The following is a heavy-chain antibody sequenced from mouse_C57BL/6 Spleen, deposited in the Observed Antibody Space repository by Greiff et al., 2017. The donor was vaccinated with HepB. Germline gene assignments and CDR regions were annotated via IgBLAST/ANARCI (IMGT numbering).Heavy chain of an antibody. Sequence: EVKLVESGGGLVKPGGSLKLSCAASGFTFSSYAMSWVRQTPEKRLEWVATISDGGSYTYYPDNVKGRFTISRDNAKNNLYLQMSHLKSEDTAMYYCAREDWGQPWYFDVWGTGTTVTVSS. CDR3: AREDWGQPWYFDV. D-gene: IGHD6-1*01. CDR1: GFTFSSYA. J-gene: IGHJ1*03. V-gene: IGHV5-4*01. CDR2: ISDGGSYT.